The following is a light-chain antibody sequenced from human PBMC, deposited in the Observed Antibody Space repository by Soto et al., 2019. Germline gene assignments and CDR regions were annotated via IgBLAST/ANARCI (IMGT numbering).Light chain of an antibody. Sequence: ETVMTQSPDTLSVSPGESATLSCRASQDVSTNLAWFHQKPGQTPRLVLYGASKRATGIPARFSGSGSGRHFTLTISSLQSEDFGVYDCQPYNNWPPYSFGQGTKVEIK. V-gene: IGKV3-15*01. CDR2: GAS. CDR3: QPYNNWPPYS. CDR1: QDVSTN. J-gene: IGKJ2*03.